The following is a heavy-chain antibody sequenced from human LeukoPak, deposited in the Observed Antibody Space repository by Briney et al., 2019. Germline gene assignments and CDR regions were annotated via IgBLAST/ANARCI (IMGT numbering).Heavy chain of an antibody. CDR1: GFTFSSYS. Sequence: GGSLRLSCAASGFTFSSYSMNWVRQAPGKGLEWVSSISSSSSYIYYADSVKGRFTISRDNAKNSLYLQMNSLRAEDTAVYYCARDKSGAAANAFDIWGQGTMVTVSS. D-gene: IGHD6-13*01. CDR2: ISSSSSYI. V-gene: IGHV3-21*01. CDR3: ARDKSGAAANAFDI. J-gene: IGHJ3*02.